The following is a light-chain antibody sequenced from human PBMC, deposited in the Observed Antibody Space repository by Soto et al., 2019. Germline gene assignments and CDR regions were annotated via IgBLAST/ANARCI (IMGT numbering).Light chain of an antibody. CDR1: QSVSSN. J-gene: IGKJ5*01. CDR2: GAS. V-gene: IGKV3-15*01. Sequence: TQSPSCLSASVGDRATLSCRASQSVSSNLAWYQQKPGQAPRLLIYGASTRATGIPARFSGSGSGTEFTLTISSLQSEDFAVYYCQQYNNPITFGQGTRLEIK. CDR3: QQYNNPIT.